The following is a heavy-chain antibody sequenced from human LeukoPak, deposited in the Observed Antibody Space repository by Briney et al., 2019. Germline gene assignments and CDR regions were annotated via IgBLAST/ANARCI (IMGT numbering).Heavy chain of an antibody. J-gene: IGHJ4*02. CDR1: GYSFTTYW. V-gene: IGHV5-51*01. CDR3: ARGKIGYSYGSYY. CDR2: IYPGDYDT. D-gene: IGHD5-18*01. Sequence: GESLKISCKGSGYSFTTYWIGWVRQMPGKGLEWMGIIYPGDYDTRYSPSFQGQVTISADKSISTAYLQWSSLKASDTAMYYCARGKIGYSYGSYYWGQGTLVTVSS.